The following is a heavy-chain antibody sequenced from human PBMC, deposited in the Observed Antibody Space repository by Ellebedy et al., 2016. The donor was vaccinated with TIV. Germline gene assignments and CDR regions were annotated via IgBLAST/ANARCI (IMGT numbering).Heavy chain of an antibody. CDR1: GYSFASYG. CDR3: ATGAPTRYYDSSGYYFAL. J-gene: IGHJ4*02. D-gene: IGHD3-22*01. Sequence: ASVKVSXXASGYSFASYGINWVRQAPGKGLEWMGGFDPEDGETIYAQKFQGRVTMTEDTSTDTAYMELSSLRSEDTAVYYCATGAPTRYYDSSGYYFALWGQGTLVTVSS. CDR2: FDPEDGET. V-gene: IGHV1-24*01.